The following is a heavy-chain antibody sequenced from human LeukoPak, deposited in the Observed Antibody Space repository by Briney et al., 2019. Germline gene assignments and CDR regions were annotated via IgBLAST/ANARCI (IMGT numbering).Heavy chain of an antibody. D-gene: IGHD3-10*02. CDR1: GGSISSYY. CDR3: ARHRGVRGYDY. J-gene: IGHJ4*02. V-gene: IGHV4-59*08. Sequence: SETLSLTCTVSGGSISSYYWSWIRQPPGKGLEWIGYIYYSGSTNYNPSLKSRVTISVDTSKNQFSLKLSSVTAADTAVYYCARHRGVRGYDYWGQGTLVIVSS. CDR2: IYYSGST.